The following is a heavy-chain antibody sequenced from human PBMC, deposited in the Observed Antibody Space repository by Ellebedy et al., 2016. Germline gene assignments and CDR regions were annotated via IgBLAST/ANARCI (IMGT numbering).Heavy chain of an antibody. CDR1: GFTFNNYA. CDR3: TTDSGTSCSDY. V-gene: IGHV3-15*01. Sequence: GESLKISXAASGFTFNNYAMSWVRQAPGKGLEWVGRIKSKTDGGTTDYAAPVKGRFTISRDDSKNTLYLQMNSLKTEDTAVYYCTTDSGTSCSDYWGQGTLVTVSS. D-gene: IGHD2-2*01. CDR2: IKSKTDGGTT. J-gene: IGHJ4*02.